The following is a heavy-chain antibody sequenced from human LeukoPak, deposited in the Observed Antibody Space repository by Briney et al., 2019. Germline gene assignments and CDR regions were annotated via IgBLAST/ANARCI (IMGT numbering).Heavy chain of an antibody. CDR2: INPSSNST. V-gene: IGHV1-46*01. CDR1: GYTFTSYY. J-gene: IGHJ3*02. D-gene: IGHD5-24*01. Sequence: SVKXXCKASGYTFTSYYMHWVRQAPGQGLEWMGIINPSSNSTSYAQKFQGRLTMTSDMSTSTVYMELRSLRSEDTAVYYCARADITRDGYNSAFDIWGQGTMVTVSS. CDR3: ARADITRDGYNSAFDI.